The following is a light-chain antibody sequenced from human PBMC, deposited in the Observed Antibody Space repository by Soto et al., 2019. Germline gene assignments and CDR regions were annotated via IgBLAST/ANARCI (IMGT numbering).Light chain of an antibody. Sequence: DIQMTQSPSTLPATVGDRVTITCRASQSISNWLACYQQKPGTAPKVLIYHASNLQSGVPSRFSGSGSGTDFTLTISCLQSEDFATYYCQQYYSYPRTFGQGTKVDIK. CDR3: QQYYSYPRT. V-gene: IGKV1-5*01. CDR1: QSISNW. J-gene: IGKJ1*01. CDR2: HAS.